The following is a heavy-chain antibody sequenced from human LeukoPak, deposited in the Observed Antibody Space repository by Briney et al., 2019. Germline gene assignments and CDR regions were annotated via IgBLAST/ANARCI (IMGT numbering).Heavy chain of an antibody. CDR3: AREKTAYYYDSSGYYPRTHRWFDP. J-gene: IGHJ5*02. CDR1: GYTFTSYY. CDR2: INPSGGST. Sequence: ASVKVSCKASGYTFTSYYMHWVRQAPGQGLEWMGIINPSGGSTSYAQKFQGRVTMTRDTSTSTVYMELSSLRSEDTAVYYCAREKTAYYYDSSGYYPRTHRWFDPWGQGTLVTVFS. V-gene: IGHV1-46*01. D-gene: IGHD3-22*01.